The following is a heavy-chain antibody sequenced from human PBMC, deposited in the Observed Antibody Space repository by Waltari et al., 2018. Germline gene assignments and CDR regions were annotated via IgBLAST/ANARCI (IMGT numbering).Heavy chain of an antibody. D-gene: IGHD3-10*01. CDR3: AKDYSYSGFES. V-gene: IGHV3-33*03. J-gene: IGHJ3*02. Sequence: VESGGDLFPPGPSLPLPCPPSVFDFVPSGMHWIRQAPGKGLEWVAVIWSDGTNIHYAESVKGRFTIFRDNSKNTLYLLMHSLRAEDTAVFYCAKDYSYSGFESWGQGTMVTVSS. CDR2: IWSDGTNI. CDR1: VFDFVPSG.